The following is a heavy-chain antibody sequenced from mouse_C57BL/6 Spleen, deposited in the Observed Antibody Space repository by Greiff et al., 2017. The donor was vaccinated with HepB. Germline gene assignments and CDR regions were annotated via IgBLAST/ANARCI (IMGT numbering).Heavy chain of an antibody. J-gene: IGHJ4*01. CDR1: GYAFSSSW. CDR2: IYPGDGDT. CDR3: ASDGFSYAMDY. Sequence: LVESGPELVKPGASVKISCKASGYAFSSSWMNWVKQRPGKGLEGIGRIYPGDGDTNYNGKFKGKATLTADKSSSTAYMQLSSLTSEDSAVYFCASDGFSYAMDYWGQGTSVTVSS. V-gene: IGHV1-82*01. D-gene: IGHD2-3*01.